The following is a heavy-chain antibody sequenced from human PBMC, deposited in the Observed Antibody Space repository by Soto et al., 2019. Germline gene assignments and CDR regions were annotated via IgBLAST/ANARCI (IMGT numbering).Heavy chain of an antibody. CDR2: ISTSSSYI. CDR3: ARAGSGWYTEFDY. V-gene: IGHV3-21*01. CDR1: GFTFSTYS. D-gene: IGHD6-19*01. J-gene: IGHJ4*02. Sequence: EVQLVESGGGLVKPGGSLRLSCAASGFTFSTYSMNWVRQAPGKGLEWVSSISTSSSYIYYADSLKGRFTISRDNAKNSLYLQMYSLRAEDTAVYYCARAGSGWYTEFDYWGQGTLVTVSS.